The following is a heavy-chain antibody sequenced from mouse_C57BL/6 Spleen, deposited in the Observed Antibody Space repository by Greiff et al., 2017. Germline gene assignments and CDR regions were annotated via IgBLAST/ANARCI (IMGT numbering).Heavy chain of an antibody. D-gene: IGHD3-1*01. V-gene: IGHV1-80*01. J-gene: IGHJ4*01. Sequence: VKLVESGAELVKPGASVKISCKASGYAFSSYWMNWVKQRPGKGLEWIGQIYPGDGDTNYNGKFKGKATLTADKSSSTAYMQLSSLTSEDSAVYFCARSGLHYYAMDYWGQGTSVTVSS. CDR3: ARSGLHYYAMDY. CDR1: GYAFSSYW. CDR2: IYPGDGDT.